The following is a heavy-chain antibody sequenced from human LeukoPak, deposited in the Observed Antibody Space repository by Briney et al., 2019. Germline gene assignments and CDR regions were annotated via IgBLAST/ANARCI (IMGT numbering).Heavy chain of an antibody. CDR1: GGSISSSS. V-gene: IGHV3-30-3*01. CDR3: AREFSTMIVVVTQGAFDI. D-gene: IGHD3-22*01. CDR2: ISYDGSNK. J-gene: IGHJ3*02. Sequence: LSLTCTVSGGSISSSSYYWGWIRQAPGKGLEWAAVISYDGSNKYYADSVKGRFTISRDNSKNTLYLQMNSLRAEDTAVYYCAREFSTMIVVVTQGAFDIWGQGAMVTVSS.